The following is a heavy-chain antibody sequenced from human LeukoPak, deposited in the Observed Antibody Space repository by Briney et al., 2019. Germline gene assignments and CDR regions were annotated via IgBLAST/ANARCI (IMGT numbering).Heavy chain of an antibody. Sequence: GASVKVSCKASGYTLTGYYMHWVRQAPGQGLEWMGWINPNSGGTNYAQKFQGRVTMTRDTSISTAYMELSRLRSDDTAVYYCARSYSGSYYSSWFDPWGQGTLVTVSS. D-gene: IGHD1-26*01. CDR2: INPNSGGT. CDR1: GYTLTGYY. V-gene: IGHV1-2*02. CDR3: ARSYSGSYYSSWFDP. J-gene: IGHJ5*02.